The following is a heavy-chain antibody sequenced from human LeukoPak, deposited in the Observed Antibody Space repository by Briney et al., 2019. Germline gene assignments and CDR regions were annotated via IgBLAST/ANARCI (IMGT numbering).Heavy chain of an antibody. Sequence: GGSLSLSCAASGFTFSSYAMHWVRQAPGKGLEWVAVISYDGSNKYYADSVKGRFTISRDNSKNTLYLQMNSLRAEDTAVYYCAKEAGYSSGWDFDYWGQGTLVTVSS. D-gene: IGHD6-19*01. CDR1: GFTFSSYA. V-gene: IGHV3-30-3*01. J-gene: IGHJ4*02. CDR2: ISYDGSNK. CDR3: AKEAGYSSGWDFDY.